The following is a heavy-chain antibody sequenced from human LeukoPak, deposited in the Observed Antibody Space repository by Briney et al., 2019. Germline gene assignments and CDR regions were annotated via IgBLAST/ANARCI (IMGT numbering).Heavy chain of an antibody. J-gene: IGHJ1*01. D-gene: IGHD4-23*01. CDR3: AKDRTTTVVPEYFQH. CDR1: GFTFRTYP. Sequence: GGSLRLSCAASGFTFRTYPIHWVRQAPGKGLEWVAVLSYDGSTTYYADSVKGRFTFSRGSSENTVFLQMNSLRAEDSAVYYCAKDRTTTVVPEYFQHWGQGTLVTVSS. CDR2: LSYDGSTT. V-gene: IGHV3-30*04.